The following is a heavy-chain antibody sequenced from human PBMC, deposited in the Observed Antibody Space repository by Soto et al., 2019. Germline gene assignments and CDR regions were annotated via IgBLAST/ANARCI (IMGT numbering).Heavy chain of an antibody. V-gene: IGHV1-2*04. CDR1: GYTFTGYY. D-gene: IGHD1-1*01. J-gene: IGHJ3*02. CDR3: ARGKSEKRGTDAFDI. CDR2: INPNSGGT. Sequence: ASVKVSCKASGYTFTGYYMHWVRQAPGQGLEWMGWINPNSGGTNYAQKFQGWVTMTRDTSISTAYMELSRLRSDDTAVYYCARGKSEKRGTDAFDIWGQGTMVTVSS.